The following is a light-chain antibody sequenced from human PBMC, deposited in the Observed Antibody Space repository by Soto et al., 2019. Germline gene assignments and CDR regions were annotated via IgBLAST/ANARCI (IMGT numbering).Light chain of an antibody. CDR2: DAS. CDR1: HHISDY. V-gene: IGKV1-33*01. J-gene: IGKJ4*01. CDR3: LQYDSVPRL. Sequence: DIQMTQSPSSLSASVGDRVTITCQASHHISDYLNWYQQRPGKAPKLLIYDASNLQTGVPIRFRGSGSGTHFTLTISSLHPEDAATYYCLQYDSVPRLFGGGTNVEI.